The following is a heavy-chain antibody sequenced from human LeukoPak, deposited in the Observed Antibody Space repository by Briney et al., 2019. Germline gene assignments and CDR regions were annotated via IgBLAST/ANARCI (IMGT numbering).Heavy chain of an antibody. D-gene: IGHD4-11*01. V-gene: IGHV3-48*01. CDR2: ISNSGFTL. Sequence: GGSLRLSCAASGFTFSSYSMNWVRQAPGKGLEWVSYISNSGFTLNYADSVKGRFTISRDNAKNSLYLQMNSLRAEDTAVYYCARGVPKTSYYYYYMDVWGKGTTVTVSS. J-gene: IGHJ6*03. CDR3: ARGVPKTSYYYYYMDV. CDR1: GFTFSSYS.